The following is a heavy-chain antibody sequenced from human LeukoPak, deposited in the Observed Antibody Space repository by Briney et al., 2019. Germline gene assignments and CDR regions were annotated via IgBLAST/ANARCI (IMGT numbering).Heavy chain of an antibody. J-gene: IGHJ1*01. D-gene: IGHD2-15*01. CDR2: INPSGDST. V-gene: IGHV1-46*01. Sequence: EASVKVSCKASGYTFTSYYMHWVRQAPGQGLEWMGIINPSGDSTSYAQKFQGRVTMTRDTSMSTVYMELSSLRSEDTAVYYCAREDIVGYFTQKKYFQHWGQGTLVTVSS. CDR3: AREDIVGYFTQKKYFQH. CDR1: GYTFTSYY.